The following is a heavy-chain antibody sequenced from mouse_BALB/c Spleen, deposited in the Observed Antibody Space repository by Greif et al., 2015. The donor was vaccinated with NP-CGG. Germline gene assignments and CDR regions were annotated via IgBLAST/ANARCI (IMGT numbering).Heavy chain of an antibody. J-gene: IGHJ4*01. CDR3: ARSYGAMDY. CDR2: ISSGSSTI. D-gene: IGHD1-1*01. V-gene: IGHV5-17*02. CDR1: GFTFSSFG. Sequence: EVKLMESGGGLVQPGGSRKLSCAASGFTFSSFGMHWVRQAPEKGLEWVAYISSGSSTIYYADTVKGRFTISRDNPKNTLFLQMTSLRSEDTAMYYCARSYGAMDYWGQGTSVTVSS.